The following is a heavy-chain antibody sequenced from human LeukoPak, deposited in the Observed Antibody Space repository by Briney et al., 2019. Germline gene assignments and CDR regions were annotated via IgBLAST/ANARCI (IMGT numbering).Heavy chain of an antibody. CDR3: ARVSLRFGELLGPLVNSANWFDP. CDR2: IIPIFGTA. D-gene: IGHD3-10*01. J-gene: IGHJ5*02. CDR1: GGTSSSYA. Sequence: ASVKASCKASGGTSSSYAISWVRQTPGQGHEWMGGIIPIFGTANYTQTFQGRVPITTDKSTSTASIELRSLRSEDTAVYYGARVSLRFGELLGPLVNSANWFDPWGQGTLVTVSS. V-gene: IGHV1-69*05.